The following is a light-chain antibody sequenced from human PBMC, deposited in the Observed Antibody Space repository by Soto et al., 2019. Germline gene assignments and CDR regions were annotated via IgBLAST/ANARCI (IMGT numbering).Light chain of an antibody. CDR3: QQSYSTPIT. V-gene: IGKV1-39*01. CDR2: AAS. CDR1: QSISSS. Sequence: DIPMTQSPSALSASVGDRVTLTCRASQSISSSLNWYQQKPGKAPKLLIYAASSLQSGVPSRFSGTGSGTDFTLTISNLQPGDFATYYCQQSYSTPITFGQGARLEIK. J-gene: IGKJ5*01.